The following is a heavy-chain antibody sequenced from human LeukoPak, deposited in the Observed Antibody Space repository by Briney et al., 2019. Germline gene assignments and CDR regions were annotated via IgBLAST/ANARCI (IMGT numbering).Heavy chain of an antibody. CDR1: GGTFSSYA. D-gene: IGHD3-16*01. V-gene: IGHV1-69*06. CDR2: SIPIFGTA. CDR3: ATSLGGRPSLYYNWFDP. J-gene: IGHJ5*02. Sequence: GASVKVSCKASGGTFSSYAISWVRQAPGQGLEWMGGSIPIFGTANYAQKFQGRVTITADKSTTTAYMELSSLRSEDTAVYYCATSLGGRPSLYYNWFDPWGQGTLVTVSS.